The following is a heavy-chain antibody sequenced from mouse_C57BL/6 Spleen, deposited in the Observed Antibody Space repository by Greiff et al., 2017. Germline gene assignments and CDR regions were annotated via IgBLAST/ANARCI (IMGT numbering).Heavy chain of an antibody. D-gene: IGHD1-1*01. CDR1: GYTFTDYE. Sequence: VQLQQSGAELVRPGASVTLSCKASGYTFTDYEMHWVKQTPVHGLEWIGAIDPETGGTAYNQKFKGKAILTADKSSSTAYMELRSLTSEDSAVYYCTSRITTVVATRYFDVWGTGTTVTVSS. CDR3: TSRITTVVATRYFDV. CDR2: IDPETGGT. V-gene: IGHV1-15*01. J-gene: IGHJ1*03.